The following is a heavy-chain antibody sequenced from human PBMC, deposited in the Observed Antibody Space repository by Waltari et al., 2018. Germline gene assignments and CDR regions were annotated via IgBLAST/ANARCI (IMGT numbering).Heavy chain of an antibody. CDR2: SNPKSGGT. J-gene: IGHJ4*02. CDR1: GYTFTGYY. Sequence: QVQLVQSGAEVKKPGASVKVSCKASGYTFTGYYMHWVRQAPGQGLEWMGWSNPKSGGTNDAQKFQGRVTMTRDTSISTAYMELSRLRSDDTAVYYCARERYSYGQPHFDYWGQGTLVTVSS. V-gene: IGHV1-2*02. D-gene: IGHD5-18*01. CDR3: ARERYSYGQPHFDY.